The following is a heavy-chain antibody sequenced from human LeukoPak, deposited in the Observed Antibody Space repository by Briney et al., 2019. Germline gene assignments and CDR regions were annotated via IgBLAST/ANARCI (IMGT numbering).Heavy chain of an antibody. Sequence: PGGSLRLSCAASGFTFSSYSMNWVRQAPGKGLEWVSFISSSSSYKYYADSVKGRFTISRDNAKNSLYLQMNSLRAEDTAVYYCGSQYGNTWQYWGQGTLVTVSS. CDR3: GSQYGNTWQY. J-gene: IGHJ4*02. CDR2: ISSSSSYK. V-gene: IGHV3-21*01. D-gene: IGHD5-24*01. CDR1: GFTFSSYS.